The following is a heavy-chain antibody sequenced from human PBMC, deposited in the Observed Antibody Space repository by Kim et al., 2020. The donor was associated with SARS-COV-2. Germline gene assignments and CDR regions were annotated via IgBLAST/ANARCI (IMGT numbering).Heavy chain of an antibody. V-gene: IGHV1-2*04. CDR2: INPNSGGT. J-gene: IGHJ6*02. D-gene: IGHD3-10*01. CDR1: GYTFTGYY. Sequence: ASVKVSCKASGYTFTGYYMHWVRQAPGQGLEWMGWINPNSGGTNYAQKFQGWVTMTRDTSISTAYMELSRLRSDDTAVYYCARCPPTYYGSGSHYYGMDVWGQGTTVTVSS. CDR3: ARCPPTYYGSGSHYYGMDV.